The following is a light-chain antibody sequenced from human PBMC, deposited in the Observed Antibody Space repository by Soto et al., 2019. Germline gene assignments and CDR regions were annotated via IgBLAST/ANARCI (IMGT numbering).Light chain of an antibody. J-gene: IGLJ2*01. CDR1: SSEVGKYNF. Sequence: QSALTQPPSASGSPGQSVTISCTGASSEVGKYNFVYWYQQHPGKAPKLMIYDVPERPSGVPDRFSGSKSGNTAFLTVSGLQAEDAADYYCTSYAGSSIPVVFGGGTKLTVL. CDR3: TSYAGSSIPVV. CDR2: DVP. V-gene: IGLV2-8*01.